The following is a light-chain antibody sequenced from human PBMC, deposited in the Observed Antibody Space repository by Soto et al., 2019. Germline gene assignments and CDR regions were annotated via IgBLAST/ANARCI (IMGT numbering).Light chain of an antibody. V-gene: IGKV3D-15*01. Sequence: EIVMTQSPATLSVSPGERATLSCRASQSVGSDLAWYQQKPGQAPRLVIYDIFTRATGVPTRISGSGSVTVFSLSIGSLQADYFAIYYCQQYNSWPLTFGGGTKVEIK. J-gene: IGKJ4*01. CDR2: DIF. CDR3: QQYNSWPLT. CDR1: QSVGSD.